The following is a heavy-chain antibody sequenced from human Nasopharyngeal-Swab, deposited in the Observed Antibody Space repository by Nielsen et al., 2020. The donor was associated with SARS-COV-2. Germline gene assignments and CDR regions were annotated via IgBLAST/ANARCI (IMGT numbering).Heavy chain of an antibody. CDR2: IYYSGST. J-gene: IGHJ5*02. CDR3: ATHQGTWELRRNWFDP. D-gene: IGHD1-26*01. Sequence: HQAPGKGLEWIGSIYYSGSTYYNPSLKSRVTISVDTSKNQFSLKLSSVTAADTAVYYCATHQGTWELRRNWFDPWGQGTLVTVSS. V-gene: IGHV4-39*01.